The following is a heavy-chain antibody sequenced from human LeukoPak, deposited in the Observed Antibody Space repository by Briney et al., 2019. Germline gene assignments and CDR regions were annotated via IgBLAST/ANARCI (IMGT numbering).Heavy chain of an antibody. D-gene: IGHD3-3*01. CDR1: GGSISSGGYY. CDR3: ARSNYDFWSGYSYYYGMDV. CDR2: IYYSGST. Sequence: PPQTLSLTCTVSGGSISSGGYYWSWIRQHPGEGLEWIGYIYYSGSTYYNPSLKSRVTISVDTSKNQFSLKLSSVTAADTAVYYCARSNYDFWSGYSYYYGMDVWGQGTTVTVSS. V-gene: IGHV4-31*03. J-gene: IGHJ6*02.